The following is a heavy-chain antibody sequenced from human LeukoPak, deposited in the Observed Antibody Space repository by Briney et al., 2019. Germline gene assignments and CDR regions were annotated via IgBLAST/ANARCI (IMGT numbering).Heavy chain of an antibody. CDR1: GDFITAYY. CDR3: ARDLYGDYADAFDI. J-gene: IGHJ3*02. Sequence: SETLSPTCSVPGDFITAYYWSWIRQPPGKGLEWIGYIYYSGSTNYNPSLKSRVTISVDTSKNQFSLKLSSVTAADTAVYYCARDLYGDYADAFDIWGQGTMVTVSS. V-gene: IGHV4-59*01. CDR2: IYYSGST. D-gene: IGHD4-17*01.